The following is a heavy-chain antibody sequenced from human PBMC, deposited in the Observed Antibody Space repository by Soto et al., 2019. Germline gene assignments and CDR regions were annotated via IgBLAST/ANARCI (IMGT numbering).Heavy chain of an antibody. D-gene: IGHD2-21*02. J-gene: IGHJ5*02. CDR3: ARHPSDFWFDP. CDR2: IYYSGST. CDR1: DGSISSSSYF. V-gene: IGHV4-39*01. Sequence: SETLSLTCTVSDGSISSSSYFWGWIRQPPGKGLEWIGSIYYSGSTYYNPSLKSRVTVSVDTSKNQFSLKLSSVTAADTAVYYCARHPSDFWFDPWGQGTLVTVSS.